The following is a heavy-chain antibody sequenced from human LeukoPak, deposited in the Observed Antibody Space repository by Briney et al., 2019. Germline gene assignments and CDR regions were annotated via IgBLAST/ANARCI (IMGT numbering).Heavy chain of an antibody. CDR3: ARGDSTNWYAGTPGRPHFDY. Sequence: PSETLSLTCTVSGGSISSGGYYWSWIRQHPGKGLEWIGYIYYSGSTYYNPSLKSRVTISVDTSKNQFSLKLSSVTAADTAVYYCARGDSTNWYAGTPGRPHFDYWGQGTLVTVSS. D-gene: IGHD6-13*01. CDR2: IYYSGST. J-gene: IGHJ4*02. CDR1: GGSISSGGYY. V-gene: IGHV4-31*03.